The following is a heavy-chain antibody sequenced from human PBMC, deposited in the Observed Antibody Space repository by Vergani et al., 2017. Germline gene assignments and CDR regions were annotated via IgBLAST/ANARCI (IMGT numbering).Heavy chain of an antibody. V-gene: IGHV3-21*01. CDR2: ISSSSSYI. CDR1: GGTFSSYS. Sequence: VQLVQSGAEVKKPGSSVKVSCKASGGTFSSYSMNWVRQAPGKGLEWVSSISSSSSYIYYADSVKRRFTISRDNAKNSLYLQMNSLRAEDTAVYYCARDGIDSSGSDIWGQGTMVTVSS. J-gene: IGHJ3*02. D-gene: IGHD3-22*01. CDR3: ARDGIDSSGSDI.